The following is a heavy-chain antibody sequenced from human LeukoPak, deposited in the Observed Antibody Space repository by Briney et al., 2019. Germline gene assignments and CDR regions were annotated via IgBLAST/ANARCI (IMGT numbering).Heavy chain of an antibody. CDR3: ATNRGSTPWD. J-gene: IGHJ4*02. Sequence: MASETLSLTCTVSGGSISSYYWSWIRQPPGKGLEWIGYIYYSGSTYYNPSLKSRVTISVDTSKNQFSLKLSSVTAADTAVYYCATNRGSTPWDWGQGTLVTVSS. CDR2: IYYSGST. D-gene: IGHD1-26*01. CDR1: GGSISSYY. V-gene: IGHV4-59*06.